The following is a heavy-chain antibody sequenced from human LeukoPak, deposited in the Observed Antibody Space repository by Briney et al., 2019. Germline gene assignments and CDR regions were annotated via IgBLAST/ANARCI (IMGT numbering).Heavy chain of an antibody. Sequence: SETLSLTCTASGGSISSYYWSWIRHPPGKGLEWIVYIYYSGSTNYNPSLKSRVTISVDTSKNQFSLKLSSVTAADTDVYYCARERGYCSSTSCYGGYGMDVWGQGTTVTVSS. CDR2: IYYSGST. CDR1: GGSISSYY. J-gene: IGHJ6*02. D-gene: IGHD2-2*01. CDR3: ARERGYCSSTSCYGGYGMDV. V-gene: IGHV4-59*13.